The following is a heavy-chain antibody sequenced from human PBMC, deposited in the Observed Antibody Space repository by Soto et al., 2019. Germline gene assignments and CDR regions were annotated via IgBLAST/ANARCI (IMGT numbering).Heavy chain of an antibody. V-gene: IGHV1-46*01. CDR3: ARARSNYGSGTRGWFDP. CDR2: INPSGGST. D-gene: IGHD3-10*01. J-gene: IGHJ5*02. Sequence: VASVKVSCKASGYTFTSYYMHWVRQAPGQGLEWMGIINPSGGSTSYAQKFQGRVTMTRDTSTSTVYMELSSLRSEDTAVYYCARARSNYGSGTRGWFDPWGQGTLVTVSS. CDR1: GYTFTSYY.